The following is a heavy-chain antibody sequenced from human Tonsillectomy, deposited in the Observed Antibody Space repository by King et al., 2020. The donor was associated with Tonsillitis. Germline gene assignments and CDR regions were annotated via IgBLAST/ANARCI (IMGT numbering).Heavy chain of an antibody. V-gene: IGHV1-2*02. CDR3: AREMETPMVTGYDAFHI. CDR2: SSPISGAT. Sequence: QMQLVQSGAEVKKPGASVKVSCKASGYTFTDYYMHWVRQAPGQGLEWMGWSSPISGATIYAQKFQGRVTMTRDTSISTAYMELTRLRSDDTAVYYCAREMETPMVTGYDAFHIWGQGTKVTVSS. J-gene: IGHJ3*02. D-gene: IGHD5-18*01. CDR1: GYTFTDYY.